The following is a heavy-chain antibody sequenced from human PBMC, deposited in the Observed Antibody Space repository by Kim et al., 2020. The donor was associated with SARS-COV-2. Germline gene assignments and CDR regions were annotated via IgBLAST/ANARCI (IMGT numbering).Heavy chain of an antibody. V-gene: IGHV4-59*08. CDR3: ARLPYYYDSSGYYYVWFDP. D-gene: IGHD3-22*01. CDR2: IYYSRST. Sequence: SETLSLTCTVSGGSISSYYWSWIRQPPGKGLEWIGYIYYSRSTNYNPSLKSRVTISVDTSKNQFSLKLSSVTAADTAVYYCARLPYYYDSSGYYYVWFDPWGQGTLVTVSS. J-gene: IGHJ5*02. CDR1: GGSISSYY.